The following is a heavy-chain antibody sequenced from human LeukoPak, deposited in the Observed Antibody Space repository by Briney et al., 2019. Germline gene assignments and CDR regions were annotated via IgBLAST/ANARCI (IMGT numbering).Heavy chain of an antibody. CDR1: GFTFSSYT. CDR2: IDGSGNYI. D-gene: IGHD5-18*01. CDR3: ARRNTAMITGFDY. Sequence: GGSLRLSCAASGFTFSSYTMNWIRQAPGKGLEWLSSIDGSGNYIYYANSVKGRFIISRDNAKNSLYLQLNSLRAEDTAVYYCARRNTAMITGFDYWGRGTLVTVSS. V-gene: IGHV3-21*01. J-gene: IGHJ4*02.